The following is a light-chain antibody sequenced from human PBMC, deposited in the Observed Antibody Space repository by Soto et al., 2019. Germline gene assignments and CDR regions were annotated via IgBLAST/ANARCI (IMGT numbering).Light chain of an antibody. J-gene: IGKJ2*02. V-gene: IGKV3-15*01. CDR2: GAS. CDR3: QQYNDWPPACT. CDR1: QSINKN. Sequence: EIVMTQSPAALSVSPGERATLSCRASQSINKNLAWYQQKPGQAPRLLIYGASTRATGIPARFSGSRSGTEFTLTISSLQSEDFAVYFCQQYNDWPPACTFGQGTKLEIK.